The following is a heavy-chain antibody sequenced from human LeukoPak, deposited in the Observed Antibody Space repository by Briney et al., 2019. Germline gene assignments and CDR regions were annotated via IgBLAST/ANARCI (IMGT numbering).Heavy chain of an antibody. CDR2: IRSKAYGGTT. V-gene: IGHV3-49*03. CDR3: TASSGWYYFDY. J-gene: IGHJ4*02. CDR1: GVTFGDYA. D-gene: IGHD6-19*01. Sequence: GGSLRLSCTASGVTFGDYAMSWFRQAPGKGLECVGFIRSKAYGGTTEYAASVKGRFTISRDDSKSIAYLQMNSLKTEDTAVYYCTASSGWYYFDYWGQGTLVTVSS.